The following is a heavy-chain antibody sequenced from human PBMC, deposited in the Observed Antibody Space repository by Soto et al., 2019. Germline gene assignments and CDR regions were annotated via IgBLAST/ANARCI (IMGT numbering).Heavy chain of an antibody. J-gene: IGHJ4*02. CDR2: IIPMFDTP. CDR1: GGTFSSDS. Sequence: QVQLVQSGAEVKKPGSSVKVSCKASGGTFSSDSFSWVRQAPGQGLEWMGGIIPMFDTPIYAQKFQDRVTITADESTSTACMQLSSLRSGDTAVYYCARSGGFDRDFNYWGQGSLVTVSS. CDR3: ARSGGFDRDFNY. V-gene: IGHV1-69*12. D-gene: IGHD2-15*01.